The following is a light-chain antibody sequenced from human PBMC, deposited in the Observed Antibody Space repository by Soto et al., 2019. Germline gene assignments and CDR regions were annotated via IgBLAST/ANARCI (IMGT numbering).Light chain of an antibody. Sequence: QSVLTQPASVSGSPGQSITISCTATSSDVDYYNYVSWYQQHPGEAPKLMIYEVSNRPSGVSNRFSGSKSGNTASLTISGLQAEDEADYYCCSYTSSSTYVFGTGTKLTVL. CDR1: SSDVDYYNY. J-gene: IGLJ1*01. V-gene: IGLV2-14*01. CDR2: EVS. CDR3: CSYTSSSTYV.